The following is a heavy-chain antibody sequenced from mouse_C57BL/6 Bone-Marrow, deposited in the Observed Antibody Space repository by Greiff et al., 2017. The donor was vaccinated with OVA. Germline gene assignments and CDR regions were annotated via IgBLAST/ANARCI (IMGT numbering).Heavy chain of an antibody. Sequence: QVQLQQSGAELVRPGTSVKVSCKASGYAFTNYLIEWVKQRPGQGLEWIGEINPGGGGTNYNEKFKGKATLTADKSSSTAYMQLSSLTSEDSAVYYCARPYGSKGGYAMDYWGQGTSVTVSS. CDR3: ARPYGSKGGYAMDY. D-gene: IGHD1-1*01. J-gene: IGHJ4*01. CDR1: GYAFTNYL. V-gene: IGHV1-54*01. CDR2: INPGGGGT.